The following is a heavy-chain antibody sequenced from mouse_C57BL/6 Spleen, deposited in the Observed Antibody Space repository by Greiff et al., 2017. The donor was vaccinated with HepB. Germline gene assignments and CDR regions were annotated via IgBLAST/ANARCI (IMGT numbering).Heavy chain of an antibody. J-gene: IGHJ2*01. V-gene: IGHV1-52*01. D-gene: IGHD2-4*01. CDR1: GYTFTSYW. Sequence: QVQLQQPGAELVRPGSSVKLSCKASGYTFTSYWMHWVKQRPIQGLEWIGNIDPSDSETHYNQKFKGKATLTVDTSSSTAYMQLSSLTSEDSAVYYCARHYDYDCDYWGQGTTLTVSS. CDR3: ARHYDYDCDY. CDR2: IDPSDSET.